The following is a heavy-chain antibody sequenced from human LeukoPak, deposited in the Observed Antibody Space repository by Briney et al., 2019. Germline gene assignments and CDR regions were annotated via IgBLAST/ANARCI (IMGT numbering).Heavy chain of an antibody. CDR3: ARGPLDTYYFDS. J-gene: IGHJ4*02. CDR2: IKQDESEK. CDR1: GFTFRSYW. Sequence: GGSLRLSCAASGFTFRSYWMTWVRQAPGKGLEWVANIKQDESEKHYADSVKGRCTVSRDNAKNSLYLQLNSLRADDTAVYYCARGPLDTYYFDSWGQGTLVTVSS. V-gene: IGHV3-7*01. D-gene: IGHD3-9*01.